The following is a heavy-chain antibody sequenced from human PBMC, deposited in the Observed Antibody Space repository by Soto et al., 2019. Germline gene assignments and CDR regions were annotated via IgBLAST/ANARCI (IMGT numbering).Heavy chain of an antibody. D-gene: IGHD2-8*01. Sequence: DSVKGSCPASGDSFTIYDINWGLQATGQGLEWMGWMNPNSGNTGYAQNFQGRVTMTRNTSISTAYMELSSLKSEDTAVYYCARELKRGSTSVWYYDGMDVWAQGTAVTVS. V-gene: IGHV1-8*01. J-gene: IGHJ6*02. CDR1: GDSFTIYD. CDR2: MNPNSGNT. CDR3: ARELKRGSTSVWYYDGMDV.